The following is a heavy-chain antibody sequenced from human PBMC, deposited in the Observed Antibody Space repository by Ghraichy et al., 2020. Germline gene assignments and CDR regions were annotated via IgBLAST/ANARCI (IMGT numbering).Heavy chain of an antibody. Sequence: SETLSLTCTVSGASVTDSYWSWIRQPPGKGLEWIGHTHTSGHTNSNPSLKGRVTTSLASSKNQISLTLTSLTAADTAIYYCAKHRGKWGQLPEYFFDYWGRGLLVTVSS. D-gene: IGHD5-24*01. V-gene: IGHV4-4*09. CDR1: GASVTDSY. CDR3: AKHRGKWGQLPEYFFDY. J-gene: IGHJ4*02. CDR2: THTSGHT.